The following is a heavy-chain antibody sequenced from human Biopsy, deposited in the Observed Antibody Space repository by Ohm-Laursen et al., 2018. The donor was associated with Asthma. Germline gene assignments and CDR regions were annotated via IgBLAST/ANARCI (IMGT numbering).Heavy chain of an antibody. D-gene: IGHD3-22*01. CDR3: ARGDSSNWSHYYFDY. CDR2: IYSGGTS. Sequence: GSLRLSCTASGFTFGAFWMSRGRQAPGKGLEWVSVIYSGGTSHTADSVRGRFTISRDYSKNTLYLQMHSLRAEDTAVYYCARGDSSNWSHYYFDYWGQGTLVTVSS. CDR1: GFTFGAFW. V-gene: IGHV3-53*01. J-gene: IGHJ4*02.